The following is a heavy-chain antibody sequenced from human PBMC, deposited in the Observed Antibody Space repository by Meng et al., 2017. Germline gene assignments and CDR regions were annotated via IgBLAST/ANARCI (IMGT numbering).Heavy chain of an antibody. J-gene: IGHJ5*02. D-gene: IGHD2/OR15-2a*01. CDR3: ARDHGFLNWFDP. Sequence: AHPGVGWGRAGCSCKLSRAASGFTFRDYYMYWIRQAPGKGLEWVSSISTTGSSIYYADSVKGRFSISRDNAENSLYLQINSLRVEDTAVYYCARDHGFLNWFDPWGQGTLVTVSS. V-gene: IGHV3-11*04. CDR1: GFTFRDYY. CDR2: ISTTGSSI.